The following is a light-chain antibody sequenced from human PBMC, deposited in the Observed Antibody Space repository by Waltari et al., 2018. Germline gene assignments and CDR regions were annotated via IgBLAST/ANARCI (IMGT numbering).Light chain of an antibody. J-gene: IGKJ1*01. V-gene: IGKV1-39*01. CDR3: PQSFSSPWT. CDR1: QNIRTY. CDR2: GAS. Sequence: DIQMTQSPSSLSASVGDTVTVTCRASQNIRTYLNWYQQKTAKAPKLLIYGASTLQRGVPSRFRGSASGTEFTLTVTNLQPDDFATYFCPQSFSSPWTFGQG.